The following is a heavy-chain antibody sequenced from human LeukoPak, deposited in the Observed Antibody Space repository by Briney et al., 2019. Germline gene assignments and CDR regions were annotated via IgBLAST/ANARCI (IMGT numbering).Heavy chain of an antibody. CDR3: ARDRGYSSFDY. J-gene: IGHJ4*02. V-gene: IGHV3-7*01. CDR1: AFTFSSYW. D-gene: IGHD4-23*01. CDR2: IKEDGSEI. Sequence: GGSLRLSCEASAFTFSSYWMSWVRRAPGKGLEWVANIKEDGSEINYVDSVKGRFTISRDNAKNSLSLQMNSLRVEDTAVYYCARDRGYSSFDYWGQGTLVTVSS.